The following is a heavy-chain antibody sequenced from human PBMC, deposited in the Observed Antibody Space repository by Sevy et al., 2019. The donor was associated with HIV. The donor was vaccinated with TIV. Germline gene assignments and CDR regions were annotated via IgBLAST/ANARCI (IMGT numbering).Heavy chain of an antibody. D-gene: IGHD3-3*01. V-gene: IGHV3-30*02. CDR3: AKVIYAWSGYSLDY. CDR1: GFTFSNYG. J-gene: IGHJ4*02. Sequence: GGSLRLSCAASGFTFSNYGMSWVRQAPGKGLEWVAFIRYDGSNKYYADSVKGRFTISRDNSKNTLYLQMNSLRAEDTAVYYCAKVIYAWSGYSLDYWGQGTLVTVSS. CDR2: IRYDGSNK.